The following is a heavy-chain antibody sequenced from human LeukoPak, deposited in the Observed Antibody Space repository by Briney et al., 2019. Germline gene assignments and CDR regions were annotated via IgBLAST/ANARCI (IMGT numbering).Heavy chain of an antibody. V-gene: IGHV3-30*03. Sequence: SGGSLRLSCAASGFTFSDYGMHWVRQAPGKGLEWVTVISYDGSNKYYADSVKGRFTISRDNSKNMLYLQMNSLRAEDTAVYYCARDLNTAMADYYYYGMDVWGQGTTVTVSS. CDR2: ISYDGSNK. CDR3: ARDLNTAMADYYYYGMDV. CDR1: GFTFSDYG. D-gene: IGHD5-18*01. J-gene: IGHJ6*02.